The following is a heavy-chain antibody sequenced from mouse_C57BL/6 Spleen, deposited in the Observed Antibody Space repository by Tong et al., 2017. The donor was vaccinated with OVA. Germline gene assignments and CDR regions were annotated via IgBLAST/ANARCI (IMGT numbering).Heavy chain of an antibody. Sequence: EVQLQESGAELVRPGALVKLSCKASGFNIKDYYMHWVKQRPEQGLEWIGWIDPENGNTIYDPKFQGKASITADTSYNTAYLQLSSLKSEDTAVYYCARKREFFWYFDVWGAGTTVTVSS. CDR3: ARKREFFWYFDV. CDR2: IDPENGNT. V-gene: IGHV14-1*02. J-gene: IGHJ1*01. CDR1: GFNIKDYY.